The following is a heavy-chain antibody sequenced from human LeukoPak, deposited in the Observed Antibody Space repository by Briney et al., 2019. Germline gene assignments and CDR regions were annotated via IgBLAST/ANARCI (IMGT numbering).Heavy chain of an antibody. CDR1: GFLLRTSGVG. V-gene: IGHV2-5*02. CDR2: IYWDDDK. Sequence: ESGPTLANPTQTLTLPCTFSGFLLRTSGVGVGWIGQPPGKALDWLALIYWDDDKRYSPSLKSRLTITKDTSKNQVVLTMSNMDPVDTATYYCAHSDQLLGPELFDYWGQGTLVTVSS. J-gene: IGHJ4*02. CDR3: AHSDQLLGPELFDY. D-gene: IGHD2-2*01.